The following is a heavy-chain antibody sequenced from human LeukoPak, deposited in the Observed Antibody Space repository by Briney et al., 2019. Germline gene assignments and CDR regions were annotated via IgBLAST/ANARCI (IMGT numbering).Heavy chain of an antibody. J-gene: IGHJ4*02. CDR3: ARTYCGGDCYYSYFDY. CDR1: GYSFTTYW. D-gene: IGHD2-21*02. CDR2: IYPGDSDT. V-gene: IGHV5-51*01. Sequence: GESLKISCKGSGYSFTTYWIGWVRQMPGKGLEWMGIIYPGDSDTRYSPSFQGQVTISADKSISTAYLQWSSLKASDTAMYYCARTYCGGDCYYSYFDYWGQGTLVTVSS.